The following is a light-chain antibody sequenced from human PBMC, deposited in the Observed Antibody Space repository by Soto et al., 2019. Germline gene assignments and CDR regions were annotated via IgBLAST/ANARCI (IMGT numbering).Light chain of an antibody. Sequence: IQLTQSPSSLSASVGDRVTITCRASQDISTYLAWYQQNPGRAPKLLIYLASNLHTGVPSRFSGSGSGTEFTRTISSLQPEDFATYYCQRLESDPPWTFGQGTRVEIK. J-gene: IGKJ1*01. CDR1: QDISTY. V-gene: IGKV1-9*01. CDR2: LAS. CDR3: QRLESDPPWT.